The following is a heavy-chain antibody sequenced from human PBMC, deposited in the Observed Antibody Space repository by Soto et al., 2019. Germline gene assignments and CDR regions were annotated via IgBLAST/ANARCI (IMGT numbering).Heavy chain of an antibody. J-gene: IGHJ6*02. CDR1: GVSVSSGSYY. CDR2: IYYSGST. V-gene: IGHV4-61*01. Sequence: SETLSLTSPFSGVSVSSGSYYWSWIRQPPGKGLEWIGYIYYSGSTNYNPSLKSRVTISVDTSKNQFSLKLSSVTAADTAVYYCARDVSSGWSNYYYGMDVWGQGTTVTVSS. CDR3: ARDVSSGWSNYYYGMDV. D-gene: IGHD6-19*01.